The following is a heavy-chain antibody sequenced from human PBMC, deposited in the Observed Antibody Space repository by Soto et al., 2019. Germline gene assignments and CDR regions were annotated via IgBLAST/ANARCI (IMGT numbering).Heavy chain of an antibody. CDR3: ARGPVWGSYRLFDY. CDR2: ISYDGSNK. Sequence: QVQLVESGGGVVQPGRSLRLSCAASGFTFSSYAMHWVRQAPGKGLEWVAVISYDGSNKYYADSVKGRFTISRDNSKNTLYLQMNSLRAEDTAVYYCARGPVWGSYRLFDYWGQGTLVTVSS. CDR1: GFTFSSYA. V-gene: IGHV3-30-3*01. D-gene: IGHD3-16*02. J-gene: IGHJ4*02.